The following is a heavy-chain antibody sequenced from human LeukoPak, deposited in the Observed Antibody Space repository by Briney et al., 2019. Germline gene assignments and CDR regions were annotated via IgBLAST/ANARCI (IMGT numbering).Heavy chain of an antibody. V-gene: IGHV3-23*01. J-gene: IGHJ4*02. Sequence: GGSLRLSCEASGFTFAWFAMNWVRQAPGRGLEWVSTVSGGADGPYYADSVKGRFTISRDNSKNTVYLQMNSLRAEDTAIYFCAKMEGMELHNYCSDSRGQGVLVTVSS. CDR3: AKMEGMELHNYCSDS. CDR2: VSGGADGP. D-gene: IGHD3-10*01. CDR1: GFTFAWFA.